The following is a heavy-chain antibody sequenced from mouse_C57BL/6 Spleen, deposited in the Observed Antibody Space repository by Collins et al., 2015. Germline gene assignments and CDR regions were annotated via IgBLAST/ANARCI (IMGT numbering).Heavy chain of an antibody. CDR3: ARRGYFEYFDV. CDR1: GYTFTSYW. Sequence: QVQLQQPGAELVKPGASVKMSCKASGYTFTSYWITWVKQRPGQGLEWIGDIYPGSGSTNYNEKFKSKATLTVGTSSSTAYMQLSSLTSEDSAVYYCARRGYFEYFDVWDTGTTVTVSS. D-gene: IGHD2-3*01. J-gene: IGHJ1*03. CDR2: IYPGSGST. V-gene: IGHV1-55*01.